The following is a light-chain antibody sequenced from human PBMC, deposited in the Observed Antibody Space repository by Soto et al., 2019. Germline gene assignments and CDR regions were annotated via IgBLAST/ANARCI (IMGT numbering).Light chain of an antibody. CDR2: DAS. CDR3: QQYNSYSQRFT. J-gene: IGKJ3*01. CDR1: QSTSSW. Sequence: DIQITQSPSTLSASVGDRVTITCRASQSTSSWLAWYQQKPGKAPKLLIYDASSLESGVPSRFSGSGSGTEFTLTISSLQPDDFATYYCQQYNSYSQRFTFGPGTKVDIK. V-gene: IGKV1-5*01.